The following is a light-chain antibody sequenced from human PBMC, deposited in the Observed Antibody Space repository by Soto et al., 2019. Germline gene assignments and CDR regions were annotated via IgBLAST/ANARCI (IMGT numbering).Light chain of an antibody. CDR1: SSNIGAGYD. CDR3: LSYDSSLSGLV. J-gene: IGLJ1*01. CDR2: GNS. Sequence: QSVLTQPPSVSGAPGQRVTISCTGSSSNIGAGYDVHWYQQLPGTAPKLLIYGNSNRPSGVPDRFSCSKSGTSASLAITGLQAEDEADYYCLSYDSSLSGLVFGTGTKVTVL. V-gene: IGLV1-40*01.